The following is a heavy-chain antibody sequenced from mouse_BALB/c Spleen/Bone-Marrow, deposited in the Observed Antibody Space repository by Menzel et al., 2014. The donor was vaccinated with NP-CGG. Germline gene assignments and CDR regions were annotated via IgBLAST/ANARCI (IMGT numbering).Heavy chain of an antibody. CDR2: IHPSDSET. CDR3: TRGDGYGGFAY. J-gene: IGHJ3*01. CDR1: GYSFTTYW. D-gene: IGHD2-2*01. Sequence: VQLQQSGAELVRPGASVKLSCKTSGYSFTTYWMNWVEQRPGQGLEWIGMIHPSDSETKLNQKFKDKATLTVDKSSNTAYMQLNSPTSEDSAVYYCTRGDGYGGFAYWGRGTLVTVSA. V-gene: IGHV1-61*01.